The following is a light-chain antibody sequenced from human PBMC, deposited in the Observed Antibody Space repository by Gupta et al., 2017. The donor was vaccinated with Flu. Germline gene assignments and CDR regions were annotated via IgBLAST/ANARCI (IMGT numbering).Light chain of an antibody. Sequence: ISCRSSQSLLHSDGYNYLDWYLQKPGQSPQLLIYLGSNRASGVPARFSGSGLGTDFTLKINRVEAEDVGVYYCMQAVQTPFTFGPGTKVAVK. J-gene: IGKJ3*01. V-gene: IGKV2-28*01. CDR3: MQAVQTPFT. CDR2: LGS. CDR1: QSLLHSDGYNY.